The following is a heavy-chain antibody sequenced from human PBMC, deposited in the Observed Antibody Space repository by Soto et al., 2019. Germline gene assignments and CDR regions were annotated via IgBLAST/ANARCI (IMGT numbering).Heavy chain of an antibody. CDR2: ISGSGGST. V-gene: IGHV3-23*01. D-gene: IGHD2-15*01. CDR3: ANGYCSGGSCYYFDY. J-gene: IGHJ4*02. CDR1: GFTFSSYA. Sequence: GGSLRLSCAASGFTFSSYAMSWVRQAPGKGLEWVSAISGSGGSTYYADSVKGRFTISRDNSKNTLYLQMNSLRAEDKAVYYCANGYCSGGSCYYFDYWGQGTLVTVSS.